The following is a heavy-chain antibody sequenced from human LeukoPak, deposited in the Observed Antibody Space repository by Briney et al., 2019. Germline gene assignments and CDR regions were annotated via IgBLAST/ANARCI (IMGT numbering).Heavy chain of an antibody. Sequence: ASVKVSCKASGYSFSGYYIHWVRQAPGQGLEWTGWINPNSGGTNSAQKFQGRVTMTRDTSINTAYMELRGLRSDGTAMYYCARADYYGSGNEFWGQGSLVTVSS. D-gene: IGHD3-10*01. CDR1: GYSFSGYY. J-gene: IGHJ4*02. CDR3: ARADYYGSGNEF. CDR2: INPNSGGT. V-gene: IGHV1-2*02.